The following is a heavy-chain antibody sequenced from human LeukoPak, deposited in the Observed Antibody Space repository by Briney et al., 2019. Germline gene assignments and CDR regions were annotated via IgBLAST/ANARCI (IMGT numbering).Heavy chain of an antibody. CDR2: ITSSSTI. V-gene: IGHV3-48*01. CDR1: GFTFSSYS. Sequence: PGGSLRLSCAASGFTFSSYSMNWVRQAPGKGLEWVSHITSSSTIYYADSVKGRFTISRDNAKNSLYLQMNSLRGEDTAVYYCARVRDGRMDVWGKGTTVTVSS. CDR3: ARVRDGRMDV. J-gene: IGHJ6*03. D-gene: IGHD5-24*01.